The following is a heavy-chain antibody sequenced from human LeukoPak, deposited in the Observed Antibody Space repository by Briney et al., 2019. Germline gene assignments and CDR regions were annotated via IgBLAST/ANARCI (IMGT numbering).Heavy chain of an antibody. Sequence: PGGSLRLSCTVSGFTVSANSMIWVRQAPGKGLEWVSFIYSGTTHYSDSVKGRFTISRDNSKNTLYLQMNSLRAEDTAVYYCARRAGAYSHPYDYWGQGTLVTVSS. CDR1: GFTVSANS. J-gene: IGHJ4*02. CDR2: IYSGTT. V-gene: IGHV3-53*01. CDR3: ARRAGAYSHPYDY. D-gene: IGHD4/OR15-4a*01.